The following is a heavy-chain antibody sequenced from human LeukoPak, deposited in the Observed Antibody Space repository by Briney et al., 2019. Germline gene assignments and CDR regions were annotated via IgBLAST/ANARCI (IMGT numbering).Heavy chain of an antibody. Sequence: GGSLRLSCAASGFTFSSYAMHWVRQAPGKGLEYVSAISSNGGSTYYANSVKGRFTISRDNSKNTLYLQMGSLRAEDMAVYYCARTYDFWSGPFDYWGQGTLVTVSS. CDR3: ARTYDFWSGPFDY. J-gene: IGHJ4*02. V-gene: IGHV3-64*01. CDR2: ISSNGGST. D-gene: IGHD3-3*01. CDR1: GFTFSSYA.